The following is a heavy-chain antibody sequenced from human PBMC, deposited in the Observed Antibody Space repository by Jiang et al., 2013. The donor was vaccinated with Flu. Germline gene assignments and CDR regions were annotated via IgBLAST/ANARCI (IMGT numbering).Heavy chain of an antibody. V-gene: IGHV1-18*01. J-gene: IGHJ5*02. Sequence: NGNTNYAQKLQGRVTMTTDTSTSTAYMELRSLRSDDTAVYYCARICRSGSLNWFDPWGQGTLVTVSS. CDR2: NGNT. D-gene: IGHD1-26*01. CDR3: ARICRSGSLNWFDP.